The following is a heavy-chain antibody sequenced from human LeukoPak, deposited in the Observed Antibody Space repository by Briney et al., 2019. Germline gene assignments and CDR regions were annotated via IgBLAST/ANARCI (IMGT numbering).Heavy chain of an antibody. CDR2: IYSGGST. V-gene: IGHV3-66*04. Sequence: GGSLRLSCAASGFTVSSNYMSWVRQAPGKGLEWVSVIYSGGSTYYADSVKGRFTISRDNAKNSLYLQMNSLRAEDTAVYYCARLGVHDAFDIWGQGTMVTVSS. CDR3: ARLGVHDAFDI. CDR1: GFTVSSNY. J-gene: IGHJ3*02.